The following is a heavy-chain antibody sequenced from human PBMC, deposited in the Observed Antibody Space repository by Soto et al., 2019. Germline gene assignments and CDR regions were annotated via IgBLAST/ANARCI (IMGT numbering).Heavy chain of an antibody. CDR2: ISWNSGSI. CDR3: AKDRAPGLRMEHYYCGMDV. Sequence: EVQLVESGGGLVQPGRSLRLSCAASGFTFDDYAMHWVRQAPGKGLEWVSGISWNSGSIGYADSVKGRFTISRDNAKNSMYLQMNSLRAEDTPLYYCAKDRAPGLRMEHYYCGMDVWGQGTTVTVSS. CDR1: GFTFDDYA. D-gene: IGHD3-16*01. J-gene: IGHJ6*02. V-gene: IGHV3-9*01.